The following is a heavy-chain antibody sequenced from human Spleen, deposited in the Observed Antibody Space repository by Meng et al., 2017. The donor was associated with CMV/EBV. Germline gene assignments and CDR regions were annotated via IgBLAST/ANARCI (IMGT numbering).Heavy chain of an antibody. CDR2: TSYDGTKK. V-gene: IGHV3-30*04. J-gene: IGHJ6*02. CDR3: AREVEPAALYLSYYGMDV. CDR1: GFTFSSYA. Sequence: GGSLRLSCAASGFTFSSYAMHWVRQAPGKGLEWVAVTSYDGTKKYYADSVKGRFTISRDNPKNTLFLEVNSLRAEDTAVYYCAREVEPAALYLSYYGMDVWGQGTTVTVSS. D-gene: IGHD2-2*01.